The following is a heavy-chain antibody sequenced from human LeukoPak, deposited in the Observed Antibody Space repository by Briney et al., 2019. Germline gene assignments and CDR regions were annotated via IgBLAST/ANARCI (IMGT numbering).Heavy chain of an antibody. CDR2: ILSKGSGGTT. Sequence: GGSLRLSCVVSGLTFSDAWMTWVRQAPGKGLEWIGRILSKGSGGTTDYVAPVKGRFTISRDDAENTLYLQMNSLKTEDTAVYYCTTAPVQLLDYWGQGTLVTVSS. D-gene: IGHD1-1*01. CDR3: TTAPVQLLDY. V-gene: IGHV3-15*01. J-gene: IGHJ4*02. CDR1: GLTFSDAW.